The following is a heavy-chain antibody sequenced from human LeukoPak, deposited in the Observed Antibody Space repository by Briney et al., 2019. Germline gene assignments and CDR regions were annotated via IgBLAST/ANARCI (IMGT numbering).Heavy chain of an antibody. J-gene: IGHJ4*02. D-gene: IGHD4-17*01. CDR2: ISGSGGGT. Sequence: GGSLRLSCAASGFPFSSYAMSWVRQAPGKGLEWVSVISGSGGGTYYADSVKGWFTISGDNSKNTVYLQMNSLRAEDTALYYCAKGGVYGDYYFDYWGQGTLVTVSS. CDR3: AKGGVYGDYYFDY. V-gene: IGHV3-23*01. CDR1: GFPFSSYA.